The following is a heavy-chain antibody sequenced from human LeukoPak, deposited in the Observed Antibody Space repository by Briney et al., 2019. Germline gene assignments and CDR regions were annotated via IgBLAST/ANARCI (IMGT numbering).Heavy chain of an antibody. D-gene: IGHD3-10*01. J-gene: IGHJ4*02. CDR3: ARDTLYGNYFDY. Sequence: GRSLRLSCAASGFTFSSYAMHWGRQAPGKGLEWVAVISYDGSNKYYADSVKGRFTISRDNSKNTLYLQMNSLRAEDTAVYYCARDTLYGNYFDYWGQGTLVTVSS. CDR1: GFTFSSYA. CDR2: ISYDGSNK. V-gene: IGHV3-30-3*01.